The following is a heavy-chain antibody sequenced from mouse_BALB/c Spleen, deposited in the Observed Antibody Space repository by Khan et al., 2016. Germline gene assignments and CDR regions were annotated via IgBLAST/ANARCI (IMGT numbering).Heavy chain of an antibody. CDR1: GYSITSDYA. Sequence: EVQLQESGPGLVKPSQSLSLTCTVTGYSITSDYAWNWIRQFPGNKLEWMGYINYSGSTSYNPSLKSRISITRDTSKNQFFLQLSSVTPDDTATYFSARGDYDGTYDAMDYWGQGTSVTVSS. V-gene: IGHV3-2*02. D-gene: IGHD2-4*01. CDR3: ARGDYDGTYDAMDY. CDR2: INYSGST. J-gene: IGHJ4*01.